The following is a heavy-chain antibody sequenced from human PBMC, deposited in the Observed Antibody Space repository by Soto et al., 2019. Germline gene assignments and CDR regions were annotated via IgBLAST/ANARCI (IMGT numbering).Heavy chain of an antibody. Sequence: PGGSLRLSCAASGFTFSGSAMHWVRQASGKGLEWVGRIRSKTNSYATAYTASVKSRITISRDDSKNTAFLQMNSLKTEDTAVYYCTRPTQSDQIDYWGQGTLVTVSS. V-gene: IGHV3-73*01. D-gene: IGHD2-2*01. CDR3: TRPTQSDQIDY. CDR2: IRSKTNSYAT. CDR1: GFTFSGSA. J-gene: IGHJ4*02.